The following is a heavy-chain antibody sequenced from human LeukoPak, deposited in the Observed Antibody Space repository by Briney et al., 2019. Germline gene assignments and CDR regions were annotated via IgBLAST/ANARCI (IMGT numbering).Heavy chain of an antibody. CDR1: AFTFSDYH. Sequence: PGGSLRLSCAASAFTFSDYHMSWIRQAPGRGLEWVSYISGTSLTIFYADSVKGRFTVSRDNAKNSLYLQMNSLRAEDTAVYYCARMIADRPHYYYYWTSGAQGPRSPSP. CDR2: ISGTSLTI. V-gene: IGHV3-11*04. J-gene: IGHJ6*03. D-gene: IGHD6-6*01. CDR3: ARMIADRPHYYYYWTS.